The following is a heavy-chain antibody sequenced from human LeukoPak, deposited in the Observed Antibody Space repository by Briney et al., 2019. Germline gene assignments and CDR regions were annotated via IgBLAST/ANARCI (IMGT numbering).Heavy chain of an antibody. Sequence: SETLSLTCAVSGGSISSSNWWSWVRRPPGKGVEWIGEIYHSGSTNYNPSLKSRVTISVDKSKNQFSLKLSSVTAADTAVYYCARGVTMVRGAPFDPWGQGTLVTVSS. D-gene: IGHD3-10*01. V-gene: IGHV4-4*02. CDR1: GGSISSSNW. J-gene: IGHJ5*02. CDR2: IYHSGST. CDR3: ARGVTMVRGAPFDP.